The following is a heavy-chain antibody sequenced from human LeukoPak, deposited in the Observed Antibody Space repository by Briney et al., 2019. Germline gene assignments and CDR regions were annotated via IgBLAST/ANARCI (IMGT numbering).Heavy chain of an antibody. Sequence: SVKVSCKASGGTFISYAISWVRQAPGQGPEWMGRIIPIFGTANYAQKFQGRVTITTDESTSTAYMELSSLRSEDTAVYYCAGGGRIAAANPLDYWGQGTLVTVSS. CDR3: AGGGRIAAANPLDY. CDR1: GGTFISYA. J-gene: IGHJ4*02. V-gene: IGHV1-69*05. D-gene: IGHD6-13*01. CDR2: IIPIFGTA.